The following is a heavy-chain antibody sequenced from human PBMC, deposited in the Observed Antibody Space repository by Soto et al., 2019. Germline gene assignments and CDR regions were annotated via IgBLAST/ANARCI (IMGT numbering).Heavy chain of an antibody. D-gene: IGHD4-17*01. CDR2: IKKDGSEK. V-gene: IGHV3-7*01. CDR1: GFMFNNYW. Sequence: EVRLVESGGGLVQPGGSLRLSCAASGFMFNNYWMSWVRQAPGKGLEWVANIKKDGSEKYYLDSVKGRFTITRDNAKNSVYLQMSSLRVEDTAVYYCGYHYGDYPPDAEFFQHWGQGTLVTVSS. CDR3: GYHYGDYPPDAEFFQH. J-gene: IGHJ1*01.